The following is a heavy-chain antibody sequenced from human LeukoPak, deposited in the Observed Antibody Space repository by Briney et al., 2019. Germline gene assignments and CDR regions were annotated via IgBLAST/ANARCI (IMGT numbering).Heavy chain of an antibody. V-gene: IGHV1-69*01. CDR3: AREASRHGYGSGSYYPPFDY. CDR1: GGTFSSYA. J-gene: IGHJ4*02. CDR2: IIPIFGTA. Sequence: SVKVSCKASGGTFSSYAISWVRQAPGQGLEWMGGIIPIFGTANYAQKFQGRVTITADESTSTAYMELSSLRSEDTAVYYCAREASRHGYGSGSYYPPFDYWGQGTLVTVSS. D-gene: IGHD3-10*01.